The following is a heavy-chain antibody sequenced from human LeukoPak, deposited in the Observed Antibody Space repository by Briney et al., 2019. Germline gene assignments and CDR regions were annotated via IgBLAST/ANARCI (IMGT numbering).Heavy chain of an antibody. J-gene: IGHJ4*02. CDR1: GYSFSRSW. CDR2: IYPGDSSV. V-gene: IGHV5-51*01. Sequence: GESLKIYCKGSGYSFSRSWIGWVRQMPGKGLEWMAIIYPGDSSVRYSPSFQGHVTISADKSLSTAHLQWRSLKASDTALYYCVRHSGMDGYLYHIDSWGQGTLVTVSS. D-gene: IGHD5-24*01. CDR3: VRHSGMDGYLYHIDS.